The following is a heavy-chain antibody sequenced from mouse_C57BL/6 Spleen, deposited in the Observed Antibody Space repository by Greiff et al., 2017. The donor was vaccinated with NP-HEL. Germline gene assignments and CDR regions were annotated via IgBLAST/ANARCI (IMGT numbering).Heavy chain of an antibody. CDR3: ARSVGRGYFDY. CDR1: GYTFTDYY. V-gene: IGHV1-26*01. D-gene: IGHD4-1*01. Sequence: EVQLQQSGPELVKPGASVKISCKASGYTFTDYYMNWVKQSHGKSLEWIGDINPNNGGTSYNQKFKGKATLTVDKSSSTAYMELRSLTSEDSAVYYCARSVGRGYFDYWGQGTTLTVSS. J-gene: IGHJ2*01. CDR2: INPNNGGT.